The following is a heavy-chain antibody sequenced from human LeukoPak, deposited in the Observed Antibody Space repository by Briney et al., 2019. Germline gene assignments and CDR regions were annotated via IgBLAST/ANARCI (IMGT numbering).Heavy chain of an antibody. Sequence: PGGSLRLSCAASGFTFSSYWMSCVRQAPGKGLEWVANIKQDGSEKYYVDSVKGRFTISRDNAKNSLYLQMNSLRAEDTAVYYCARGPYYDFWSGLIDPWGQGTLVTVSS. CDR3: ARGPYYDFWSGLIDP. CDR2: IKQDGSEK. V-gene: IGHV3-7*01. D-gene: IGHD3-3*01. CDR1: GFTFSSYW. J-gene: IGHJ5*02.